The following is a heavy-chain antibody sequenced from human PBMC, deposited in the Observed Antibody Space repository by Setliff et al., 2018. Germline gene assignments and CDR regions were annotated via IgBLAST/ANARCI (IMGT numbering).Heavy chain of an antibody. D-gene: IGHD3-3*01. CDR3: ARDWSGYSVFDY. V-gene: IGHV1-46*01. CDR1: GHSFSIYS. Sequence: ASVKVSCKASGHSFSIYSIHWVRQAPGQGLEWMGIINPSGGDTRYGQKFQGRVTMTRDTSTSTVYMELSSLKSEDTAMYYCARDWSGYSVFDYWGQGSLVTVSS. J-gene: IGHJ4*02. CDR2: INPSGGDT.